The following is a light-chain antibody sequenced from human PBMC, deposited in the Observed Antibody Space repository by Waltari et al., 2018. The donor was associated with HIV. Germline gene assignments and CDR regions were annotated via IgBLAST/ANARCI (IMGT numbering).Light chain of an antibody. Sequence: QAGLTQPPSVYRGLRQTATLTCTGNSKNVGNQGAAWLQQHQGHPPKLLSYSNNNRPSGISERLSASRSGNTASLTITGLQPEDEADYYCSAWDSSLSAVVFGGGTKLTVL. V-gene: IGLV10-54*01. CDR2: SNN. CDR3: SAWDSSLSAVV. J-gene: IGLJ2*01. CDR1: SKNVGNQG.